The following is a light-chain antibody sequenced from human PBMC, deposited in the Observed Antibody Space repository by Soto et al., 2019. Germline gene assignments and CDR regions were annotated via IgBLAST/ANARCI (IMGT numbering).Light chain of an antibody. CDR2: DAY. J-gene: IGKJ4*01. V-gene: IGKV1-5*01. CDR1: QSIGNW. CDR3: QQSYSTPLT. Sequence: TQAPSTLSASVGARVTITCRASQSIGNWLAWYQQKTGTAPKLLIYDAYTLENGVPSRFSGSASGTDFTLTISSLQPEDFATYYCQQSYSTPLTFGGGTKV.